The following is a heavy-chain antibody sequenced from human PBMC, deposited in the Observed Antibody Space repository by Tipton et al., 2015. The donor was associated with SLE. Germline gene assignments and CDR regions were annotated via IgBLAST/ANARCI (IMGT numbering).Heavy chain of an antibody. CDR2: IYYSGSN. CDR1: GGSISSYY. D-gene: IGHD4-17*01. J-gene: IGHJ3*02. CDR3: ARDSIGYMTTVTTPGAFDI. Sequence: TLSLTCTVSGGSISSYYWSWIRQPPGKGLEWIGYIYYSGSNNYNPSLKSRVTISVDTSKNQFSLKLSSVTAADTAVYYCARDSIGYMTTVTTPGAFDIWGQGTMVTVSS. V-gene: IGHV4-59*01.